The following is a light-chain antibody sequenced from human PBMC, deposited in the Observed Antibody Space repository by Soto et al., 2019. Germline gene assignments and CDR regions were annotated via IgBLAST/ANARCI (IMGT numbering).Light chain of an antibody. CDR3: QQRFHWPPLS. Sequence: EVVLTQSPGTLSLSPGERATLSCRASQSVAVNVAWYQQKPGQAPRLLIYDASNRAPGIPVRFSGSGSGTDFTLTISSLEPEDFAVYYCQQRFHWPPLSFGGGTRVEIK. J-gene: IGKJ4*01. CDR2: DAS. V-gene: IGKV3-11*01. CDR1: QSVAVN.